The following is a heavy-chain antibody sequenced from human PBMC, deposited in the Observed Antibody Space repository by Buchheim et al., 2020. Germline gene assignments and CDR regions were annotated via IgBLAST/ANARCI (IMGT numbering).Heavy chain of an antibody. V-gene: IGHV4-34*01. Sequence: QVQLQQWGAGLLKPSETLSLTCAVYGGSFSGYYWSWIRQPPGKGLEWIGEINHSGSTDYNPSLKSRVTIPVKTSKNQFSLKLRSVTAAGTAVYYCARLRFLRSGGMDVWGQGTT. D-gene: IGHD3-10*01. J-gene: IGHJ6*02. CDR1: GGSFSGYY. CDR2: INHSGST. CDR3: ARLRFLRSGGMDV.